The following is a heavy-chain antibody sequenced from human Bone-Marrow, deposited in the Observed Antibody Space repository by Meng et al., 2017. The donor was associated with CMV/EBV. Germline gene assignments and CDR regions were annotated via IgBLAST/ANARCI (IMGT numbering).Heavy chain of an antibody. J-gene: IGHJ3*02. CDR1: GGTFSSYA. CDR3: ARVGFHSSSLLSGAFDI. CDR2: IIPIFGTA. D-gene: IGHD6-6*01. V-gene: IGHV1-69*05. Sequence: SVKVSCKASGGTFSSYAISWVRQAPGQGLEWMGGIIPIFGTANYAQKFQGRVTITTDESTSTAYMELSSLRSEDTAVYYCARVGFHSSSLLSGAFDICGQGTMVTVSS.